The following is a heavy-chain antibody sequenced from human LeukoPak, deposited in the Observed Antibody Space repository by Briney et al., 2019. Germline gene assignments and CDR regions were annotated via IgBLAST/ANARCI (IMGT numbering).Heavy chain of an antibody. D-gene: IGHD4-17*01. CDR1: GGSFSAYY. CDR3: ARDADDYGAPFDY. Sequence: SETLSLTCAVYGGSFSAYYWSWIRQPPGKGLEWIGEINHSGSTNYNPSLKSRVTISVDTSKNQFSLKLSSVTAADTAVYYCARDADDYGAPFDYWGQGTLVTVSS. J-gene: IGHJ4*02. V-gene: IGHV4-34*01. CDR2: INHSGST.